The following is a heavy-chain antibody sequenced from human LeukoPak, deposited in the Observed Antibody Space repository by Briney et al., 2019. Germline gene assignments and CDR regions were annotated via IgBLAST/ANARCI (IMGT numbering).Heavy chain of an antibody. D-gene: IGHD6-13*01. CDR3: ARDPEDIAALYYMDV. CDR1: GYTFTSYG. J-gene: IGHJ6*03. Sequence: ASVKVSCKASGYTFTSYGISWVRQAPGQGLEWMGWISAYNGNTNYAQKLQGRVTMTTGTSTSTAYMELRSLRSDDTAVYYCARDPEDIAALYYMDVWGKGTTVTVSS. V-gene: IGHV1-18*01. CDR2: ISAYNGNT.